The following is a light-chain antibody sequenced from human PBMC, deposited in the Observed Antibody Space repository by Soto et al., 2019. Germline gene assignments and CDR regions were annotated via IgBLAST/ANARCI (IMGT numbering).Light chain of an antibody. CDR1: QSVRSSY. V-gene: IGKV3-20*01. Sequence: EIVLPQSPGTLSLSPGESATLSCRASQSVRSSYLAWYQQKPGQAPRLLIYGASTRVTGIPARFSGSGSGTDFSLTIRGLKPEDFAVYYCQQYGSSPITFGQGTRLEIK. CDR2: GAS. J-gene: IGKJ5*01. CDR3: QQYGSSPIT.